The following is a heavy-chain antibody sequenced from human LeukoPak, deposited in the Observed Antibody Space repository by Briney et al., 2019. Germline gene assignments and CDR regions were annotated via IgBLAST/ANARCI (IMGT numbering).Heavy chain of an antibody. J-gene: IGHJ4*02. CDR2: IYHSGST. CDR3: ATYYEILTAYTFDY. Sequence: SETLSLTCTVSGASISTYYWNWIRQPPGKGLKWIGYIYHSGSTNYNPSLQSRVTISVDTSKNQFSLRLRSVTAADTAVYYCATYYEILTAYTFDYWGQGALVTVSS. CDR1: GASISTYY. D-gene: IGHD3-9*01. V-gene: IGHV4-59*12.